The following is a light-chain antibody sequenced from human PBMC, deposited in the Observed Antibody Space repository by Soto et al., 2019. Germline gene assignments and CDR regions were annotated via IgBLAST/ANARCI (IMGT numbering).Light chain of an antibody. CDR1: SSNMRTNT. V-gene: IGLV1-44*01. J-gene: IGLJ3*02. CDR2: SND. Sequence: QSVLTQPPSASGTPGQTVSISCSGTSSNMRTNTVNWYQHLPGTAPKLIIYSNDQRPSGVPDRFSASKSGTSASLAINGLQSADEAVYYCAAWDDSLAWVFGGCTQLTVL. CDR3: AAWDDSLAWV.